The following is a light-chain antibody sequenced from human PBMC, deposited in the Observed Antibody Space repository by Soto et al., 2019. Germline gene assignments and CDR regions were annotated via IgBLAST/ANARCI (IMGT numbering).Light chain of an antibody. Sequence: EIVLTQSPGTLSLSPGERATLSCRASQSVSSSYLAWYQQGPGQAPRLHIYGASSRATGLPDRFSGSGSGTDFTLTISRLEPEDFAVYYCQQDGSSLYTFGQGTKLEIK. V-gene: IGKV3-20*01. CDR2: GAS. CDR1: QSVSSSY. CDR3: QQDGSSLYT. J-gene: IGKJ2*01.